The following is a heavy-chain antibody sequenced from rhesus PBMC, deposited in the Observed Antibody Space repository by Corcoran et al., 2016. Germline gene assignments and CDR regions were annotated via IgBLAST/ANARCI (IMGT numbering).Heavy chain of an antibody. CDR1: GCFIRSCNW. V-gene: IGHV4-65*01. D-gene: IGHD4-23*01. Sequence: VQLQESGPGRVKPSEAPSLTCPVPGCFIRSCNWWSWIRPPPGKGLEWIGYVIGSCGSTDYNPSLKSRVTISTDTSKNQFSLKLSSVTAADTAVYYCARDRDSTPCFDYWGQGVLVTVSS. CDR2: VIGSCGST. CDR3: ARDRDSTPCFDY. J-gene: IGHJ4*01.